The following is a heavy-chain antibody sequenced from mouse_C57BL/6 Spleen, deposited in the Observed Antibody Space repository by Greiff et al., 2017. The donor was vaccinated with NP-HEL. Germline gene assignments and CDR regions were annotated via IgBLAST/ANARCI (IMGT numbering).Heavy chain of an antibody. CDR1: GFTFSSYA. Sequence: EVKLMESGGGLVKPGGSLKLSCAASGFTFSSYAMSWVRQTPEKRLEWVATISDGGSYTYYPDNVKGRFTISRDNAKNNLYLQMSHLKSEDTAMYYCARDRELDYFDYWGQGTTLTVSS. D-gene: IGHD6-1*01. CDR2: ISDGGSYT. J-gene: IGHJ2*01. V-gene: IGHV5-4*01. CDR3: ARDRELDYFDY.